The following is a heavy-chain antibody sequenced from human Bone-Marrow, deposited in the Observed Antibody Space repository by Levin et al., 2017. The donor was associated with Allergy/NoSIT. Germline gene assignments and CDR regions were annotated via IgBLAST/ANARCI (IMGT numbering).Heavy chain of an antibody. V-gene: IGHV3-7*01. CDR3: ARVWVSAVLDY. CDR1: GFTFSSYW. CDR2: IKQDGSEK. Sequence: GESLKISCAASGFTFSSYWMSWVRQAPGKGLEWVANIKQDGSEKYYVDSVKGRFTISRDNAKNSLYLQMNSLRAEDTAVYYCARVWVSAVLDYWGQGTLVTVSS. J-gene: IGHJ4*02. D-gene: IGHD6-13*01.